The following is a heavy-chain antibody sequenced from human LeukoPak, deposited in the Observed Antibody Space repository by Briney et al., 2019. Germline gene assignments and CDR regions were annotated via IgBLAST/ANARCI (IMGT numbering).Heavy chain of an antibody. CDR2: INTDGSST. D-gene: IGHD3-10*01. CDR3: AKSPFVRGAPGPLGY. CDR1: GFTFSSYW. J-gene: IGHJ4*02. V-gene: IGHV3-74*01. Sequence: PGGSLRLSCAASGFTFSSYWMHWVRQAPGKGLVWVSRINTDGSSTNYADSVKGRFTISRDNAKNTLYLQMNSLRAEDTAVYYCAKSPFVRGAPGPLGYWGQGTLVTVSS.